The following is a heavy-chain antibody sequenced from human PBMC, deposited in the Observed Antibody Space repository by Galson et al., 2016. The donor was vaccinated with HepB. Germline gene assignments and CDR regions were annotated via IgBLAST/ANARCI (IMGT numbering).Heavy chain of an antibody. J-gene: IGHJ3*02. CDR2: IYPGDSDT. V-gene: IGHV5-51*01. Sequence: QSGAEVKKPGESLKISCKGSGYSFTSYWIGWVRQMPGKGLEWMGIIYPGDSDTRYSPSFQGQVTISADKSISPAYLQWSSLKASDTAMYYWASEGGVGSRGYYPDSDAFDIWGQGTMVTVSS. CDR1: GYSFTSYW. CDR3: ASEGGVGSRGYYPDSDAFDI. D-gene: IGHD3-22*01.